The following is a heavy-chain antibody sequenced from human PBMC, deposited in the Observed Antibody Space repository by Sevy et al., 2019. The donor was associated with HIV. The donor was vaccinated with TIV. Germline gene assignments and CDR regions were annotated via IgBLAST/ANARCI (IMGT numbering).Heavy chain of an antibody. CDR2: LSFGCGEI. Sequence: GGSLRLSCAASGFTFSKYSMSWVGQPPGKGLEWVSTLSFGCGEINYADSGKGRFTISRVNSKSSVYLQMNNLRPEDTAVYYCAREGCTKPHDYWGQGTLVTVSS. J-gene: IGHJ4*02. CDR1: GFTFSKYS. D-gene: IGHD2-8*01. CDR3: AREGCTKPHDY. V-gene: IGHV3-23*01.